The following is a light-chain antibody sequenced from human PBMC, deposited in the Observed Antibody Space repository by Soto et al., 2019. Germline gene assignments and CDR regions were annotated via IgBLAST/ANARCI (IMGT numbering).Light chain of an antibody. V-gene: IGLV1-36*01. Sequence: QSVLTQPPSVSAAPRQRVNISCSGSNSNIGNNAVNWYQQVPGKAPKLLIYFDDLLSSGFSDRFSGSKSGTSASLVISGLQSEDEADYYCSAWDDNLNVVLFGGGTKLTVL. CDR2: FDD. CDR3: SAWDDNLNVVL. J-gene: IGLJ2*01. CDR1: NSNIGNNA.